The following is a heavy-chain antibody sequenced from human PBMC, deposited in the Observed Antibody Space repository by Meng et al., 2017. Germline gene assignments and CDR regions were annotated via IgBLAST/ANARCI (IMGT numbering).Heavy chain of an antibody. V-gene: IGHV4-34*01. D-gene: IGHD2-15*01. CDR3: ARFYCSGGSCRDY. Sequence: QMQLQQWGAGLLKPSETLSLTCADYGGSFSGYYWSWIRQPPGKGLEWIGEINHSGSTNYNPSLKSRVTISVDTSKNQFSLKLSSVTAADTAVYYCARFYCSGGSCRDYWGQGTLVTVSS. CDR2: INHSGST. J-gene: IGHJ4*02. CDR1: GGSFSGYY.